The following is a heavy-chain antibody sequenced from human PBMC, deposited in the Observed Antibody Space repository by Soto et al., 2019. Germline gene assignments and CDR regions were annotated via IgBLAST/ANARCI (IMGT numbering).Heavy chain of an antibody. D-gene: IGHD2-21*01. CDR2: ISGSGGST. Sequence: EVQLLESGGGLVQPGGSLRLSCAASGFTFSSYAMSWVRQAPGKGLEWVSAISGSGGSTYYADSVKGRFTIPRDNSKNTLYLQMNSLRAEDTAVYYCANLIGGDDAFDIWGQGTMVTVSS. J-gene: IGHJ3*02. CDR3: ANLIGGDDAFDI. V-gene: IGHV3-23*01. CDR1: GFTFSSYA.